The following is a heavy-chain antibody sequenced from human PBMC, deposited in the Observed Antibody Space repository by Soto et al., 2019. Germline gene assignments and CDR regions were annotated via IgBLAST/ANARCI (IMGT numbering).Heavy chain of an antibody. D-gene: IGHD6-19*01. CDR2: IYYSGST. CDR3: ARTLAVAAVNAFDI. Sequence: PSETLSLTCPVSGGSISSYYWSWIRQPPGKGLEWIGYIYYSGSTNYNPSLKSRVTISVDTSKNQFSLKLSSVTAADTAVYYCARTLAVAAVNAFDIWGQGTMVTVSS. J-gene: IGHJ3*02. CDR1: GGSISSYY. V-gene: IGHV4-59*01.